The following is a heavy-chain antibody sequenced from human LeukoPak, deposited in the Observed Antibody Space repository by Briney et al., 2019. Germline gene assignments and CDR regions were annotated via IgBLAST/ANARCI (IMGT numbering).Heavy chain of an antibody. CDR3: AKSALLYDSSGYYYTPPYYFDY. CDR2: ISYDGSNK. D-gene: IGHD3-22*01. CDR1: GFTFSSYG. V-gene: IGHV3-30*18. J-gene: IGHJ4*02. Sequence: GGSLRLSCAASGFTFSSYGMHWVRQAPGKGLEWVAVISYDGSNKYYADSVKGRFTISRDNSKNTLYLQMNSLRAEDTAVYYCAKSALLYDSSGYYYTPPYYFDYWGQGTLVTVSS.